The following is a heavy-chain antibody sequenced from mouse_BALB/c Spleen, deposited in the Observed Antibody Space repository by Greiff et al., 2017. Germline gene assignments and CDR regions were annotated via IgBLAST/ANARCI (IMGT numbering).Heavy chain of an antibody. CDR2: IYPGDGDT. CDR1: GYAFSSYW. CDR3: ARGVSTMITTGGYFDV. V-gene: IGHV1-80*01. D-gene: IGHD2-4*01. J-gene: IGHJ1*01. Sequence: VKLMESGAELVRPGSSVKISCKASGYAFSSYWMNWVKQRPGQGLEWIGQIYPGDGDTNYNGKFKGKATLTADKSSSTAYMQLSSLTSEDSAVYFCARGVSTMITTGGYFDVWGAGTTVTVSS.